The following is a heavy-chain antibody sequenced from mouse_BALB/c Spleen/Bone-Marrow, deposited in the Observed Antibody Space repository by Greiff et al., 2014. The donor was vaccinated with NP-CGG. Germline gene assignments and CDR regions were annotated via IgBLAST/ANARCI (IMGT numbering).Heavy chain of an antibody. CDR3: AREGWDEDYAMDY. CDR2: IYPGDGDT. Sequence: VKLMESGAELARPGASVKLSCKASGYTFTSYWMQLVKQRPGQGLEWIGAIYPGDGDTRYTQKFKGKATLTADKSSSTAYMQLSSLASEDSAVYYCAREGWDEDYAMDYWGQGTSVTVSS. J-gene: IGHJ4*01. V-gene: IGHV1-87*01. CDR1: GYTFTSYW. D-gene: IGHD4-1*01.